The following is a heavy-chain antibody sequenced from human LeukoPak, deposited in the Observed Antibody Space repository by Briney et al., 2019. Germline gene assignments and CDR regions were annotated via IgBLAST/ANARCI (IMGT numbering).Heavy chain of an antibody. CDR1: GFTFSSYW. V-gene: IGHV3-7*01. CDR3: ARDKQVGATHFDY. Sequence: GGSLRLSCAASGFTFSSYWMSWVRQAPGKGPEWAANIRQDGSEIYYVDSVKGRFTISRDNAKNSLFLQMNSLRAEDTAVYYCARDKQVGATHFDYWGQGTLVTVSS. D-gene: IGHD1-26*01. CDR2: IRQDGSEI. J-gene: IGHJ4*02.